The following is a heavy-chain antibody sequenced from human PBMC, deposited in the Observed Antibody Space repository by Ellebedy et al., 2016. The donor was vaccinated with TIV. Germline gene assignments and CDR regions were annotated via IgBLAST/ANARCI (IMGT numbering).Heavy chain of an antibody. V-gene: IGHV5-51*01. Sequence: GGSLRLXXKGSGYSFISYWIGWVRQLPGKGLEWMGIIYPGDSDTRYSPSFQGQVTISADKSISTAYLQWSSLKASDTAMYYCARGSTMIVVEPRTEFDPWGQGTLVTVSS. CDR2: IYPGDSDT. CDR1: GYSFISYW. CDR3: ARGSTMIVVEPRTEFDP. D-gene: IGHD3-22*01. J-gene: IGHJ5*02.